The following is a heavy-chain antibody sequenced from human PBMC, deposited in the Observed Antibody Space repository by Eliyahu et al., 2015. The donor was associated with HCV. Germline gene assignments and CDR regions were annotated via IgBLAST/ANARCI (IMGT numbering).Heavy chain of an antibody. J-gene: IGHJ5*02. V-gene: IGHV4-61*02. CDR1: GDSISIGSDX. CDR3: ARGREYSWLDP. CDR2: IYISGYT. Sequence: QVQLQKSGPGLVKPSQTLSLTXTVSGDSISIGSDXWSWIRQPAGKGLEWIGRIYISGYTNYNPSLKSRVTISVDTSKSQVSLKVSSVTAADTAVYYCARGREYSWLDPWGRGTLVTVSS.